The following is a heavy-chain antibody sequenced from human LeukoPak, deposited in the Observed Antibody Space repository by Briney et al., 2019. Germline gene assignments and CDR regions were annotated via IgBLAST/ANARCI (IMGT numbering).Heavy chain of an antibody. V-gene: IGHV1-2*02. CDR2: INPNSGGT. J-gene: IGHJ3*01. CDR1: GYTFTGYH. CDR3: ATDLGRIPTATSNDPLDA. D-gene: IGHD2-2*01. Sequence: ASVKVSCKASGYTFTGYHVHWVRQAPGQGLEWMGWINPNSGGTNYAQKFQGRVTMTRDTSISTAYMELSSLRSDDTAVYFCATDLGRIPTATSNDPLDAWGQGTVVTVSS.